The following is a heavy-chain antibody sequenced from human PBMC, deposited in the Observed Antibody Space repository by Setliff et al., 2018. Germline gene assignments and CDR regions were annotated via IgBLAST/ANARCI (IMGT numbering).Heavy chain of an antibody. V-gene: IGHV4-39*01. Sequence: SETLSLTCTVSGASLSSGTYYWGWIRQPPGKGLEWIGRIYYRGDTYYNASLKGRLTISVDTAQNQFSLRLTSVTAADTAVYYCARTGTYKYFDYWGQGALVTVS. D-gene: IGHD1-1*01. CDR3: ARTGTYKYFDY. CDR2: IYYRGDT. CDR1: GASLSSGTYY. J-gene: IGHJ4*02.